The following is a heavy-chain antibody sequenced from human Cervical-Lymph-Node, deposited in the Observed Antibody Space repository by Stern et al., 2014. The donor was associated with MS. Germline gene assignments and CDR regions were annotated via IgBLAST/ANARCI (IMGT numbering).Heavy chain of an antibody. CDR2: IAPNSGGT. V-gene: IGHV1-2*02. Sequence: VQLVQSGAEVKKPGASVKVSCKASGYSFTAYYMHWVRQAPGQGLEWMGWIAPNSGGTKSAQNFQGMVTMTRDTSISTFYMELSGLTSDDTAVFYCARERHSMDVWGQGTTVTVSS. CDR1: GYSFTAYY. CDR3: ARERHSMDV. J-gene: IGHJ6*02.